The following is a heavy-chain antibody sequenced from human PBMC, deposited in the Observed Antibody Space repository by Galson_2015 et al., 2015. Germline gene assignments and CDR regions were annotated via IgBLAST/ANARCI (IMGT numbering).Heavy chain of an antibody. D-gene: IGHD6-13*01. Sequence: SLRLSCAASGFTFSSYGMHWVRQAPGKGLEWVAVIWFDGSKKYYADSVKGRFTISRDNSKNTLYLQMNSLRAEDTAVYYCARDPRYSSSWTDAFDIWGQGTMVTVSS. V-gene: IGHV3-33*01. CDR2: IWFDGSKK. CDR1: GFTFSSYG. J-gene: IGHJ3*02. CDR3: ARDPRYSSSWTDAFDI.